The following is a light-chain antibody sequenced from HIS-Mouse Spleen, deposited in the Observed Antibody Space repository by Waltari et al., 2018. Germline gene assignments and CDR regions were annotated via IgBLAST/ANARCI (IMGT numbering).Light chain of an antibody. J-gene: IGLJ3*02. Sequence: QSVLTQPPSASGTPGQRVTISCSGSSSNIGSNYVYRYQQLPGTAPKLLLYRNNQRPSGVPVRFSGSKSGTSASLAISGLRSEDEADYYCAAWDDSLSGPVFGGGTKLTVL. CDR1: SSNIGSNY. CDR2: RNN. CDR3: AAWDDSLSGPV. V-gene: IGLV1-47*01.